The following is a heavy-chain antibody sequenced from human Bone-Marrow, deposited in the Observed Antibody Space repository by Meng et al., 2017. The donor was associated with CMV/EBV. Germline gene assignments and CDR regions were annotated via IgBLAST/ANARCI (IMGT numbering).Heavy chain of an antibody. CDR1: GFTFSRYW. CDR2: ISTDGINT. CDR3: ARDSLTAGYYGMAV. D-gene: IGHD1-20*01. V-gene: IGHV3-74*01. J-gene: IGHJ6*01. Sequence: GESLKISCAASGFTFSRYWMHWVRQAPGKGLVWVSRISTDGINTGYADSVKGRFTISRDNAKNTLHLQMDNLRAEDTAVYYCARDSLTAGYYGMAVWGPGNTVHGAS.